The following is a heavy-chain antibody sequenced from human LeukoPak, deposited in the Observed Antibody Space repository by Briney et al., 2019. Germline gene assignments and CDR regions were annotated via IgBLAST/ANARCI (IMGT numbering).Heavy chain of an antibody. J-gene: IGHJ6*03. CDR2: SRSRAHGGTT. Sequence: GGSLRLSCTAFGFTFGENAMIWFRQSPGKGLEWVSLSRSRAHGGTTEYAASVMGRFTMSRDDSKNIAYLQMNSLETEDTAVYYCSRVERSSINNYYYYMAVWGKGTSVTVSS. V-gene: IGHV3-49*03. CDR1: GFTFGENA. CDR3: SRVERSSINNYYYYMAV. D-gene: IGHD2-2*01.